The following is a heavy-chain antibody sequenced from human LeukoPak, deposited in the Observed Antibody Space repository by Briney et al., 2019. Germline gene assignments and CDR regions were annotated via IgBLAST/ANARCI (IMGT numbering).Heavy chain of an antibody. Sequence: GASVKVSCKASGYTFTSYYMHWVRQAPGQGLEWMGIINPSGGSTSYAQKFQGRVTMTGDTSTSTVYMELSSPRSEDTAVYYCARCGEPSYDILTGYSRFDYWGQGTLVTVSS. CDR3: ARCGEPSYDILTGYSRFDY. V-gene: IGHV1-46*01. CDR1: GYTFTSYY. CDR2: INPSGGST. D-gene: IGHD3-9*01. J-gene: IGHJ4*02.